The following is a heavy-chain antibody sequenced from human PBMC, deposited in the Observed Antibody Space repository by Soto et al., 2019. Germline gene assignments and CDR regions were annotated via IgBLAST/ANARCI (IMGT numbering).Heavy chain of an antibody. CDR1: GGSISSGGYY. Sequence: QVQLQESGPGLVKPSQTLSLTCTVSGGSISSGGYYWSWIRQHPGKGLEWIGYIYYSGSTYYNPSLKSRVTISVDTSKNQFSLKLSSVTAADTAVYYCARAAPITIFGVEKWFDPWGQGTLVTVSS. CDR2: IYYSGST. V-gene: IGHV4-31*03. J-gene: IGHJ5*02. D-gene: IGHD3-3*01. CDR3: ARAAPITIFGVEKWFDP.